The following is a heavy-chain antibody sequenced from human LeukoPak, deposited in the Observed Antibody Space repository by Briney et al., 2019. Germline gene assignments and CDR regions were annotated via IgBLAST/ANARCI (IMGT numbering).Heavy chain of an antibody. CDR3: AKPAGYYDILTGHLPFDY. J-gene: IGHJ4*02. CDR1: GFTFSSYW. CDR2: ISGSGGST. V-gene: IGHV3-23*01. D-gene: IGHD3-9*01. Sequence: GGSLRLSCAASGFTFSSYWMSWVRQAPGKGLEWASAISGSGGSTYYADSVKGRFTISRDNSKNTLYLQMNSLRAEDTAVYYCAKPAGYYDILTGHLPFDYWGQGTLVTVSS.